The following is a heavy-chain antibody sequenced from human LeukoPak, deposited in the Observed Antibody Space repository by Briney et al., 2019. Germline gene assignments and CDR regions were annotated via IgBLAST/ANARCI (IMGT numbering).Heavy chain of an antibody. CDR3: ARVGRELLWFGELYHYFDY. V-gene: IGHV4-34*01. CDR2: INHSGSA. D-gene: IGHD3-10*01. J-gene: IGHJ4*02. CDR1: GGSFSGYY. Sequence: SETLSLTCAVYGGSFSGYYWSWIRQPPGKGLEWIGEINHSGSANYNPSLKSRVTMSVDTSKNQFSLKLSSVTAADTAVYYCARVGRELLWFGELYHYFDYWGQGTLVTVSS.